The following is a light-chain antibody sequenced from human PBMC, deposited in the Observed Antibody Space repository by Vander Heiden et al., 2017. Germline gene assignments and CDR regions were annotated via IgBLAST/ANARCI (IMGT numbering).Light chain of an antibody. CDR3: NSRDSSGNPLYV. CDR2: GKN. V-gene: IGLV3-19*01. J-gene: IGLJ1*01. CDR1: SLRSYY. Sequence: SSELTQDPPVSVALGQTVRITCQGDSLRSYYASWYQQKPGQAPVLVIYGKNNRPSGIPDRFSGSSSGSTASLTITGAQAEDEADYYCNSRDSSGNPLYVFGTGTKVTVL.